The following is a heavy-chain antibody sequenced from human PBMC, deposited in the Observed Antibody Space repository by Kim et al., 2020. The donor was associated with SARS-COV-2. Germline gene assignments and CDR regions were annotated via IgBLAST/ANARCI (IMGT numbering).Heavy chain of an antibody. CDR2: ISAYNGNT. J-gene: IGHJ5*02. Sequence: ASVKVSCKASGYTFTSYGISWVRQAPGQGLEWMGWISAYNGNTNYAQKLQGRVTMTTDTSTSTAYMELRSLRSDDTAVYYCAGDLPGYCSGGSCYSVGHWFDPWGQGTLVTVSS. CDR1: GYTFTSYG. D-gene: IGHD2-15*01. CDR3: AGDLPGYCSGGSCYSVGHWFDP. V-gene: IGHV1-18*01.